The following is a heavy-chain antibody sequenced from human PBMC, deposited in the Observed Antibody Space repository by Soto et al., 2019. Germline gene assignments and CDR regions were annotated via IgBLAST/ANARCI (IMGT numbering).Heavy chain of an antibody. J-gene: IGHJ6*03. V-gene: IGHV1-18*01. D-gene: IGHD2-21*02. Sequence: ASVKVSCKASGYTFTSYGISWVRQAPGQGLEWMGWISAYNGNTNYAQKLQGRVTMTTDTSTSTAYMELRSLRSDDTAVYYCARIARVTHYYYYMDVWGKGTTVTVSS. CDR2: ISAYNGNT. CDR1: GYTFTSYG. CDR3: ARIARVTHYYYYMDV.